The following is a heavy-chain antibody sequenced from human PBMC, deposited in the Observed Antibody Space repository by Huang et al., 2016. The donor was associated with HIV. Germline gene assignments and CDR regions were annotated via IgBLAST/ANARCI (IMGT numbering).Heavy chain of an antibody. D-gene: IGHD1-1*01. Sequence: QVQLVQSGSELKKPGASVKVSCKASGYAFTNYVINWVRQAPGQGLAWMGCLNTNTGNPTDAHGFTGRFDVSVDISVSTTYLQISSLKAEDTAVYYCARGVGTLDSWGQGTLFTVSS. CDR2: LNTNTGNP. V-gene: IGHV7-4-1*02. CDR1: GYAFTNYV. J-gene: IGHJ4*02. CDR3: ARGVGTLDS.